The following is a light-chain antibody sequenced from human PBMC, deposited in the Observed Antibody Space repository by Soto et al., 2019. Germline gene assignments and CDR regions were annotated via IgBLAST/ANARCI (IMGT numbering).Light chain of an antibody. V-gene: IGLV2-8*01. Sequence: QSALTQPPSASGSPGQSVTISCTGTSSDGGGYNYVSWYQQYPGRAPKLMIYEVTKRPSGVPDRFSGSKSDNTASLTVSGLQAEDEADYYCSSYAASNNFYFVFGGGTKLTVL. CDR2: EVT. CDR3: SSYAASNNFYFV. J-gene: IGLJ3*02. CDR1: SSDGGGYNY.